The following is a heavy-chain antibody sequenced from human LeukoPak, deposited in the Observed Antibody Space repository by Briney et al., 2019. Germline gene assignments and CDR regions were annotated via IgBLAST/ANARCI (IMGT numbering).Heavy chain of an antibody. D-gene: IGHD3-10*01. CDR3: ARDRDYGSGLYYYYYGMDV. V-gene: IGHV4-4*07. CDR2: MYTSGST. Sequence: SETLSLTCTVSGGSLSSYYWSWIRQPAGKGLEWIGRMYTSGSTNYNHSLKSRVTMSVDTSKNQFSLKLSSVTAADTAVYYCARDRDYGSGLYYYYYGMDVWGQGTTVTVPS. J-gene: IGHJ6*02. CDR1: GGSLSSYY.